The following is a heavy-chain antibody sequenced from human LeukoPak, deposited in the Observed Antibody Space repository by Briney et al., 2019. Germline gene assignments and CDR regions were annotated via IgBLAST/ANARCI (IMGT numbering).Heavy chain of an antibody. CDR1: GFTFSTYD. V-gene: IGHV3-13*01. Sequence: QPGGSLRLSCAASGFTFSTYDMHWVRQVSGKGLEWVSSIGTIGDTFYPGSVKGRFTISRENAKNSLYLQMNGLRAGDTAVYYCARATVISNAPVPGYMDVWGKGTTVTVSS. CDR3: ARATVISNAPVPGYMDV. CDR2: IGTIGDT. J-gene: IGHJ6*03. D-gene: IGHD3-3*02.